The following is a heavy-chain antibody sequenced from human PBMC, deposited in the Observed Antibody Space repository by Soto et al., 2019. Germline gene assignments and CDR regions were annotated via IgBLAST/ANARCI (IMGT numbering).Heavy chain of an antibody. CDR2: ISAYNGNT. CDR1: GYTFTSYG. Sequence: QVQLVQSGAEVKKPGASVKVSCKASGYTFTSYGISWVRQAPGQGLEWMGWISAYNGNTNYAQKLQGRVTMTTDTSTSTAYMELRRLRSDNTAVYYCARDGMGGTIGVDWYYFGQWGQGTLVTVSS. J-gene: IGHJ4*02. CDR3: ARDGMGGTIGVDWYYFGQ. V-gene: IGHV1-18*01. D-gene: IGHD6-19*01.